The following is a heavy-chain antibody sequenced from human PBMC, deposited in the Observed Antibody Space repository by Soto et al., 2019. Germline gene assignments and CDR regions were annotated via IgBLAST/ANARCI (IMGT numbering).Heavy chain of an antibody. CDR2: IYPGDSVT. J-gene: IGHJ6*02. V-gene: IGHV5-51*01. CDR1: GYSFTSYW. Sequence: GESLKISCKGSGYSFTSYWIGWVRQMPGKGLEGMGIIYPGDSVTRYSPCFQGQFTISADKSISTAYLPWSSLKASDTAMCYCARLLRRSHHDFWSGSGSYYGMDVWGQGTTVTVSS. CDR3: ARLLRRSHHDFWSGSGSYYGMDV. D-gene: IGHD3-3*01.